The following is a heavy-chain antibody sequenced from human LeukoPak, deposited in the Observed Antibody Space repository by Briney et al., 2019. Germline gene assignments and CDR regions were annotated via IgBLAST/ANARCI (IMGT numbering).Heavy chain of an antibody. J-gene: IGHJ3*02. V-gene: IGHV1-69*04. CDR2: IIPILGIA. Sequence: SVKVSCKASGGTFSSYAISWVRQAPGQGLEWMGRIIPILGIANYAQKFQGRVTITADKFTSTAYMELSSLRSEDTAVYYCASLEGYSYAFDIWGQGTMVTVSS. D-gene: IGHD5-18*01. CDR3: ASLEGYSYAFDI. CDR1: GGTFSSYA.